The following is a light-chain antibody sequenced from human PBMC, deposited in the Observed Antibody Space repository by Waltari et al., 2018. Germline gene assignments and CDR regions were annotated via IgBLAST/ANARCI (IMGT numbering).Light chain of an antibody. Sequence: EILLTQSPDTLSLSPGQSATLSCRASQSVSSSYLAWYQQKPGQAPRLLIYGASSRATGIPDRFSGSGSGTDFTLTISRLEPEDFAVYYCQQYGSSPYTFGQGTKLEIK. CDR2: GAS. CDR3: QQYGSSPYT. CDR1: QSVSSSY. V-gene: IGKV3-20*01. J-gene: IGKJ2*01.